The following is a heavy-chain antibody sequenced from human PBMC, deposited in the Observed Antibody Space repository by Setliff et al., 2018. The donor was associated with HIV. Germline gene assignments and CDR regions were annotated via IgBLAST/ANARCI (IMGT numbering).Heavy chain of an antibody. CDR3: ARGGDGYWTGYLLND. V-gene: IGHV4-38-2*02. D-gene: IGHD3-3*01. CDR2: VDHSGST. J-gene: IGHJ4*02. CDR1: GFSISSGYY. Sequence: PSETLSLTCTVSGFSISSGYYWGWIRQPPGKGLEWIGSVDHSGSTHYTTSLKSRVTISFDTAANQFSLILSFLSAADTAVYYCARGGDGYWTGYLLNDWGQGTLVTVSS.